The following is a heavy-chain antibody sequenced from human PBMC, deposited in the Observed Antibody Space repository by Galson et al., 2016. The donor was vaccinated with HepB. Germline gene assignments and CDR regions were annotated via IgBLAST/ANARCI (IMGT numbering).Heavy chain of an antibody. J-gene: IGHJ4*02. D-gene: IGHD3-10*01. CDR1: GGSISSGGYY. CDR3: TSGLVRGLISF. V-gene: IGHV4-31*03. CDR2: IFYSGSS. Sequence: TLSLTCSVSGGSISSGGYYWSWIRQHPGKGLEWIGYIFYSGSSYYNPSLTRRVTISVDTSKNKFSLKLSSVTAADTAVYHCTSGLVRGLISFWGQGFLVSVSS.